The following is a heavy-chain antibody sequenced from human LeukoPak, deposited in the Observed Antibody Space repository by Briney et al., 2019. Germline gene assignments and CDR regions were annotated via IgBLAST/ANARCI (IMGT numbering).Heavy chain of an antibody. V-gene: IGHV4-31*03. CDR3: ARDRGGQDYDFWSGYPPGLYGMDV. Sequence: SETLSLTCTVSGGSISSGGYYWSWIRQPPGKGLEWIGHIYYSGSTYYNPSLKSRVTISVDTSKNQFSLKLSSVTAADTAVYYGARDRGGQDYDFWSGYPPGLYGMDVWGQGTTVTVSS. J-gene: IGHJ6*02. CDR2: IYYSGST. D-gene: IGHD3-3*01. CDR1: GGSISSGGYY.